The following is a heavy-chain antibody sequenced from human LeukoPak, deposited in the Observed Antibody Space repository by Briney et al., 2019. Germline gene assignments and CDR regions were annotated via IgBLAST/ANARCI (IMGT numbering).Heavy chain of an antibody. D-gene: IGHD4-17*01. Sequence: GASVKLSCKASGYTFTSYYMHWVRQAPGQGLEWMGIINPSGGSTSYAQKFQGRVTMTRDTSTSTVYMELSSLRSEDTAVYYCARGMTTVTTGAALIFGYWGQGTLVTVSS. V-gene: IGHV1-46*01. CDR2: INPSGGST. J-gene: IGHJ4*02. CDR3: ARGMTTVTTGAALIFGY. CDR1: GYTFTSYY.